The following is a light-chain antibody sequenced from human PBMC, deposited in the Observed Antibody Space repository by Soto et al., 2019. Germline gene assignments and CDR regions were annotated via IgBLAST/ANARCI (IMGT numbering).Light chain of an antibody. CDR3: QQYNNWPIT. CDR2: AAY. V-gene: IGKV3-15*01. Sequence: EIVMAQSPATLSLSPGERATLSCRASQSVSSNLAWYLQKPGQAHRLLIYAAYTRATGIQARFSGSGSGTEFTLTIRSLQSEDFAVYYCQQYNNWPITFGQGTRLEIK. J-gene: IGKJ5*01. CDR1: QSVSSN.